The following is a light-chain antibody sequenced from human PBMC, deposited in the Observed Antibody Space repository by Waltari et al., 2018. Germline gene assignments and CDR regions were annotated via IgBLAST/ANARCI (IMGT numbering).Light chain of an antibody. Sequence: QSVLTQPPSVSGAPGQRVTISCPGSSSNIGAGYDLPWYQQLPGTAPKLLIYDNNNRPSGVPDRFSGSKSGTSASLAITGLQAEDEADYYCQSYDRSLSGSVFGGGTKLTVL. J-gene: IGLJ2*01. CDR3: QSYDRSLSGSV. CDR1: SSNIGAGYD. CDR2: DNN. V-gene: IGLV1-40*01.